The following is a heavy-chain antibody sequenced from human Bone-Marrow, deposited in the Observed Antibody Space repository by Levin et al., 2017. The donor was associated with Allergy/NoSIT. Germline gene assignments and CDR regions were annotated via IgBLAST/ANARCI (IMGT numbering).Heavy chain of an antibody. D-gene: IGHD3-16*01. CDR1: GYTFTDYL. J-gene: IGHJ4*02. CDR3: AREKIGGLWDY. CDR2: INPNGGGV. V-gene: IGHV1-2*02. Sequence: PGGSLRLSCKASGYTFTDYLIQWVRQAPGQGLEWMAWINPNGGGVNYAQTFQGRVTTTMDTSIGTAYLEVSSLNSDDTAVYYCAREKIGGLWDYWGQGSLVTVSS.